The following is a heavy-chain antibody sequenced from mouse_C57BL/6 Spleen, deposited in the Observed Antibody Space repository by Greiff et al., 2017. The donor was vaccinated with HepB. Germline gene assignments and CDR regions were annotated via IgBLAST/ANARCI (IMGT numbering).Heavy chain of an antibody. J-gene: IGHJ2*01. CDR1: GYTFTSYG. CDR3: ARTIITTVVAPNLDY. CDR2: IYPRSGNT. Sequence: QVQLQQSGAELARPGASVKLSCKASGYTFTSYGISWVKQRTGQGLEWIGEIYPRSGNTYYDEKFKGKATLTADKSSSTAYMELRSLTSEDYAVYFCARTIITTVVAPNLDYWGQGPTLTVSS. D-gene: IGHD1-1*01. V-gene: IGHV1-81*01.